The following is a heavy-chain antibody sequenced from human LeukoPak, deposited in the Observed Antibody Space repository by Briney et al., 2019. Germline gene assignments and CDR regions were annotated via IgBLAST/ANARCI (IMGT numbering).Heavy chain of an antibody. J-gene: IGHJ4*02. CDR1: GFTFSSYS. Sequence: GGSLRLSCAASGFTFSSYSMNWVRQAPGKGLEWVSAISSSGGGTYYADSVKGRFTISRDNSKNTLYLQMNSLRAEDTAVYYCAKATYYDFWSGYCLDYWGQGTLVTVSS. D-gene: IGHD3-3*01. CDR2: ISSSGGGT. CDR3: AKATYYDFWSGYCLDY. V-gene: IGHV3-23*01.